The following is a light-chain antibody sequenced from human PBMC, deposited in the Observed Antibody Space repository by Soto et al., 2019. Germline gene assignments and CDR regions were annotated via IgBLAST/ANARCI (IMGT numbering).Light chain of an antibody. J-gene: IGLJ1*01. CDR1: SSDVGGYKY. V-gene: IGLV2-14*04. CDR2: DVS. Sequence: TGTSSDVGGYKYVSWYQQYPGKAPKLMIYDVSNRPSGVPDRFSGSKSGNTASLTISGLQSEDEADYYCSSYTSYTSYVFGTGTKVT. CDR3: SSYTSYTSYV.